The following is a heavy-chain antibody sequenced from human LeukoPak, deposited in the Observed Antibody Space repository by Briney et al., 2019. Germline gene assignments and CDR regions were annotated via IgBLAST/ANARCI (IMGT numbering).Heavy chain of an antibody. CDR1: GGSISSYY. CDR2: IYYSGST. V-gene: IGHV4-59*08. D-gene: IGHD3-22*01. CDR3: ARAHYYDSSGYYHANAFDI. Sequence: SETLSLTCTVSGGSISSYYWSWIRQPPGKGLEWIGYIYYSGSTNYNPSLKSRVTISVDTSKNQFSLKLSSVTAADTAVYYRARAHYYDSSGYYHANAFDIWGQGTMVTVSS. J-gene: IGHJ3*02.